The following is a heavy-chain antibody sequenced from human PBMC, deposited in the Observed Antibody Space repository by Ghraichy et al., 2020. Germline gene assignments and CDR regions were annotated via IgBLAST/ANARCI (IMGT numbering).Heavy chain of an antibody. Sequence: SETLSLTCAVSGGSISSSNWWSWVRQPPGKGLEWIGEIYHSGSTNYNPSLKSRVTISVDKSKNQFSLKLSSVTAADTAVYYCAGPPRSSGWFMSYYYGMDVWGQGTTVTVSS. J-gene: IGHJ6*02. CDR2: IYHSGST. D-gene: IGHD6-19*01. V-gene: IGHV4-4*02. CDR3: AGPPRSSGWFMSYYYGMDV. CDR1: GGSISSSNW.